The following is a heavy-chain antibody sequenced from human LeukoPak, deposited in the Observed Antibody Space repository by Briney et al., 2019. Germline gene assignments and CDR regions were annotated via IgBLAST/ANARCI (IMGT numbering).Heavy chain of an antibody. D-gene: IGHD3-22*01. CDR2: IKSDGST. J-gene: IGHJ1*01. CDR3: ARAPSEIGGYYPEYFRH. V-gene: IGHV3-74*01. Sequence: GGSLRLSCAASGFTFSTYWMHWVRQAPGKGLVCVSRIKSDGSTNYADSVKGRFTISRDNAKNTVSLQMNSLRPEDTGVYYCARAPSEIGGYYPEYFRHWGQGTLVTVSS. CDR1: GFTFSTYW.